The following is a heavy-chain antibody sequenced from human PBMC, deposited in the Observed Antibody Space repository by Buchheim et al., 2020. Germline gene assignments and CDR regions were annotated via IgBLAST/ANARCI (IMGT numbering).Heavy chain of an antibody. Sequence: QVQLVESGGGVVQPGRSLRLSCAASGFTFTSYAMHWVRQAPGKGLEWVALISSDGSQKNYADSVKGRFTISRDNSIKTLYLQMNSLRAEDTSLYYCAGDLVVGFYYGSGPLGYWGQGTL. CDR1: GFTFTSYA. CDR2: ISSDGSQK. CDR3: AGDLVVGFYYGSGPLGY. V-gene: IGHV3-30*04. D-gene: IGHD3-10*01. J-gene: IGHJ4*02.